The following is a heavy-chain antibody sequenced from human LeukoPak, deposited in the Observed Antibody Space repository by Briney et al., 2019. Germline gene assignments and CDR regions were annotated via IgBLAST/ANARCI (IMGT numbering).Heavy chain of an antibody. D-gene: IGHD3-22*01. CDR1: GGSISSYY. CDR3: ATGYYYDSSGYYYEDY. Sequence: SETLSLTCTVSGGSISSYYWSWSRQPAGKGLEWIGRIYTSGSTNYNPSLKSRVTMSVDTSKNQFSLKLSSMTAADTAVYYCATGYYYDSSGYYYEDYWGQGTLVTVSS. J-gene: IGHJ4*02. V-gene: IGHV4-4*07. CDR2: IYTSGST.